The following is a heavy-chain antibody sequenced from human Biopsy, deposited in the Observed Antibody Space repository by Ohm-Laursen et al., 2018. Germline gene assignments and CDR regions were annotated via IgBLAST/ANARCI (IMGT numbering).Heavy chain of an antibody. CDR1: GGSIISYY. J-gene: IGHJ5*02. V-gene: IGHV4-59*01. Sequence: TLSLTCRASGGSIISYYWTWIRQPPGKGLEWIGHVYNGGITNYNPSLKSRVTISKDTSKNQFSLQVNSVTAADTAVYYCARTPRDSFWSGSYKRGLWFDPWGQGTLVIVSS. D-gene: IGHD3-3*01. CDR3: ARTPRDSFWSGSYKRGLWFDP. CDR2: VYNGGIT.